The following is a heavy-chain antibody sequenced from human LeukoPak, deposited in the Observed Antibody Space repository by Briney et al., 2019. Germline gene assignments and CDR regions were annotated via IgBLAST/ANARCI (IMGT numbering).Heavy chain of an antibody. J-gene: IGHJ6*03. CDR2: SIPIFGTA. CDR1: GGTFSSYA. D-gene: IGHD2-2*01. V-gene: IGHV1-69*06. Sequence: GASVKVSCKASGGTFSSYAISWVRQAPGQGLEWVGGSIPIFGTANYAQKFQGRVTITADKSTSTAYMELSSLRSEDTAVYYCARALADCSSTSCFSYYYYYYMDVWGKGTTVTVSS. CDR3: ARALADCSSTSCFSYYYYYYMDV.